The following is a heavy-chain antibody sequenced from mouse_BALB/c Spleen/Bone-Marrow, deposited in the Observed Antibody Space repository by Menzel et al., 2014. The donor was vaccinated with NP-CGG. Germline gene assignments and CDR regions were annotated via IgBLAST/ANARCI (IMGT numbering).Heavy chain of an antibody. CDR2: IRSGRSTI. CDR1: GFTFSSFG. CDR3: ARSGIGYYYGSGSYAMDY. J-gene: IGHJ4*01. Sequence: EVQVVESGGGLVQPGGSRKLSCAASGFTFSSFGMHWVRQAPEKGLEWVAYIRSGRSTIYYADTVKGRFTISRDTPKNNLVLQMTSLRSEDTAMYRCARSGIGYYYGSGSYAMDYWGQGTSVTVSS. V-gene: IGHV5-17*02. D-gene: IGHD1-1*01.